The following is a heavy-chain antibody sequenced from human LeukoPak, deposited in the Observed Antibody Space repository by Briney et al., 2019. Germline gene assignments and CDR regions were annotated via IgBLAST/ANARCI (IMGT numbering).Heavy chain of an antibody. CDR2: ISSSSSYI. D-gene: IGHD3-16*02. CDR3: ARSMITFGGVIVPYYFDY. J-gene: IGHJ4*02. Sequence: GGSLRLSCAASGFTFSSYSMNWVRQAPGKELEWVSSISSSSSYIYYADSVKGRFTISRDNAKNSLYLQMNSLRAEDTAVYYCARSMITFGGVIVPYYFDYWGQGTLVTVSS. CDR1: GFTFSSYS. V-gene: IGHV3-21*01.